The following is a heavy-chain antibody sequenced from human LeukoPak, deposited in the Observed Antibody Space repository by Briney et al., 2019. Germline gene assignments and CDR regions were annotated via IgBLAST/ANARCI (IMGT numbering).Heavy chain of an antibody. CDR2: INPNSGGT. V-gene: IGHV1-2*04. CDR3: ARDQVATSLVGLYYYYYGMDV. J-gene: IGHJ6*02. D-gene: IGHD5-12*01. CDR1: GYTFTGYY. Sequence: ASVKVSCKASGYTFTGYYMHWVRQAPGQGLEWMGWINPNSGGTNYAQKFQGWVTMTRDTSISTAYMELSRLKSDDTAVYYCARDQVATSLVGLYYYYYGMDVWGQGTTVTVSS.